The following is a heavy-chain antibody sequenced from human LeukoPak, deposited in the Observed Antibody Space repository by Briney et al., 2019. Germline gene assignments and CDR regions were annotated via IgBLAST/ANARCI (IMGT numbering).Heavy chain of an antibody. J-gene: IGHJ4*02. D-gene: IGHD2-21*01. Sequence: GGSLRLSCAASGFTFDDYAMHWVRQAPGKGLEWVAVISYDGSNKYYADSVKGRFTISRDNSKNTLYLQMNSLRAEDTAVYYCAKAPPPIPYYFDYWGQGTLVTVSS. V-gene: IGHV3-30*18. CDR2: ISYDGSNK. CDR1: GFTFDDYA. CDR3: AKAPPPIPYYFDY.